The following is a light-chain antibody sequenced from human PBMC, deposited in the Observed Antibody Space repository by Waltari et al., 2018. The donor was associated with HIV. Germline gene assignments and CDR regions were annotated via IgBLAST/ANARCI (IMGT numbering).Light chain of an antibody. V-gene: IGKV3-15*01. CDR2: GAS. CDR3: QQYNNWPIT. Sequence: VMTQSLLTLAVSPGERATLSCRASQSVSSNLAWYQQNPGQAPRLLIYGASTRATGIPARFSGSGSGTEFTLTISSMQSEDFAVYYCQQYNNWPITFGQGTRLEIK. J-gene: IGKJ5*01. CDR1: QSVSSN.